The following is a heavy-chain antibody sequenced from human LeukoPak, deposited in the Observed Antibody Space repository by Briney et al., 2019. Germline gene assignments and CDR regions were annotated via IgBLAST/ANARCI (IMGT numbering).Heavy chain of an antibody. D-gene: IGHD6-19*01. CDR2: IYYNGST. CDR3: ARLGGWLNYYYYYGMDV. Sequence: PSETLSLTCTVSGGSISNYYWSWIRQPPGKGLEWIGYIYYNGSTNYNPSLKSRVTISVDTSKNQFSLKVRSVTAADTAVYYCARLGGWLNYYYYYGMDVWGQGTTVTVSS. CDR1: GGSISNYY. J-gene: IGHJ6*02. V-gene: IGHV4-59*08.